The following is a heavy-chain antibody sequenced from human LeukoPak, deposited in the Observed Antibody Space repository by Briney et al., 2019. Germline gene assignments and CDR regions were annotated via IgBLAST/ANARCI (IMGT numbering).Heavy chain of an antibody. V-gene: IGHV4-59*08. D-gene: IGHD6-19*01. Sequence: PSETLSLTCTVSGGSISSYYWSWIRQPPGKGLEWIGYIYYSGSTNYNPSLKSRVTTSVDTSKNQFSLKMSSVTAADTAVYYCARISSGPALVDYWGQGTLVTVSS. CDR3: ARISSGPALVDY. CDR1: GGSISSYY. J-gene: IGHJ4*02. CDR2: IYYSGST.